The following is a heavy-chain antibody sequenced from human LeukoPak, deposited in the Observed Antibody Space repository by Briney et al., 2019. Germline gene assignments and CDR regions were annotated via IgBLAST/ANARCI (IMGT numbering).Heavy chain of an antibody. J-gene: IGHJ4*02. CDR2: IIPIFGTA. Sequence: SVKVSCKASGGTFSSYAISWVRQAPGQGLEWMGGIIPIFGTANYAQKFQGRVTITADESTSTAYMELSSLRSEDTAVYYCARSLGVLLWLGESFDYWGQGTLVTVSS. CDR1: GGTFSSYA. V-gene: IGHV1-69*13. D-gene: IGHD3-10*01. CDR3: ARSLGVLLWLGESFDY.